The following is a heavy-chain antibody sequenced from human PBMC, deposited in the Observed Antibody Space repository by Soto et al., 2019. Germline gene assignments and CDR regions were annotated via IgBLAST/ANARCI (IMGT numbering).Heavy chain of an antibody. CDR2: IYWDDDK. D-gene: IGHD3-22*01. J-gene: IGHJ4*02. V-gene: IGHV2-5*02. CDR3: VRDDSGDYGFDY. CDR1: GFSLSTRGVG. Sequence: QITLKESGPTLVKPTETLTLTCTFSGFSLSTRGVGVAWIRQPPRKALEWLALIYWDDDKRYSPSLTNRLTITKDTSNNQVVLTMTNMGPVDTATYYCVRDDSGDYGFDYWGQGTLVAVSS.